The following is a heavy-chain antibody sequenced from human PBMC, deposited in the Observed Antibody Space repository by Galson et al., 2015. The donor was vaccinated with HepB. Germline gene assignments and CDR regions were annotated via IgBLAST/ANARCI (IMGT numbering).Heavy chain of an antibody. CDR1: GFTFSSYA. CDR2: ISGSGGST. D-gene: IGHD5-12*01. J-gene: IGHJ5*02. CDR3: AKISGYDYYERDWFDP. Sequence: SLRLSCAASGFTFSSYAMSWVRQAPGKGLEWVSAISGSGGSTYYADSVKGRFTISRDNSKNTLYLQMNSLRAEDTAVYYCAKISGYDYYERDWFDPWGQGTLVTVSS. V-gene: IGHV3-23*01.